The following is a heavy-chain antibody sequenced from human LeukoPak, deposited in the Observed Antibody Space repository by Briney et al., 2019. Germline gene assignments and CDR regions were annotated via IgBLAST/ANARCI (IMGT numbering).Heavy chain of an antibody. CDR2: MNPRDYT. V-gene: IGHV1-8*01. CDR1: GYTSSSPD. Sequence: ASVKVSCKASGYTSSSPDINWVRQATGRGLEWLVWMNPRDYTGYAQRVQGRGTLTRDRSTNTAYMEISSLTSDDTAVYYCARYLQGVGFEIWGQGTMVTVSA. CDR3: ARYLQGVGFEI. J-gene: IGHJ3*02. D-gene: IGHD4-11*01.